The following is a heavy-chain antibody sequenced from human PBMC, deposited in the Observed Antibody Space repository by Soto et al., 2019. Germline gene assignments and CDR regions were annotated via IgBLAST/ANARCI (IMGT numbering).Heavy chain of an antibody. CDR3: TRKVGTFNFDY. Sequence: ASVKVSCKASGYMFTGYYMHWVRQAPGQGLEWMGWINPDSGGTNYQQKFQGRVTMTRDTSISTAYLELSSLRSDDTAVYYCTRKVGTFNFDYWGRGTLVTVSS. V-gene: IGHV1-2*02. D-gene: IGHD3-16*01. J-gene: IGHJ4*02. CDR2: INPDSGGT. CDR1: GYMFTGYY.